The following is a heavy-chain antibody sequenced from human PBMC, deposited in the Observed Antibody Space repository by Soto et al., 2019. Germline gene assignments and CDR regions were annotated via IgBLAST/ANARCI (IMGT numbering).Heavy chain of an antibody. V-gene: IGHV4-4*02. Sequence: PSQTRSRTCAVSGGSLTTSSWWSWVRQPPGKTLEWLGEIFYSGSTKYDPSLNSRVTISADQSKNDFSLRLSSATAADTAVYYCVHHGGVPYYHDFWGQGMLVTVSS. CDR1: GGSLTTSSW. J-gene: IGHJ4*02. D-gene: IGHD2-8*01. CDR2: IFYSGST. CDR3: VHHGGVPYYHDF.